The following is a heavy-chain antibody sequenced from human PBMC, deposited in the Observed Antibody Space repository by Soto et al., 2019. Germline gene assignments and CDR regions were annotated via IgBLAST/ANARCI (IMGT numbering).Heavy chain of an antibody. CDR2: IKSKSDGGTT. J-gene: IGHJ5*02. V-gene: IGHV3-15*01. D-gene: IGHD3-3*01. CDR1: GFTFSNAW. CDR3: TTGRVTIFGVSHHNWFDP. Sequence: EVQLVESGGGLVKPGGSLRLSCAASGFTFSNAWMTLVRHTPGKGLAWVGRIKSKSDGGTTNYAAPVKGRFTISREYSKNTLYLQMNSLKTEDTAVHYFTTGRVTIFGVSHHNWFDPWGQVTQVTVAS.